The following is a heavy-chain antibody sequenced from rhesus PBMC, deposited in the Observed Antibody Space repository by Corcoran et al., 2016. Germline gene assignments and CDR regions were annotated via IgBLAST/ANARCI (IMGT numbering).Heavy chain of an antibody. CDR2: IDWDDDK. CDR1: GFSLSTSGLR. D-gene: IGHD2-21*01. V-gene: IGHV2S2*01. J-gene: IGHJ4*01. CDR3: ARSMVVGSFDY. Sequence: QVTLKESGPALVKPTQTLTLTCTFSGFSLSTSGLRVRWIRQPPGKALEWLARIDWDDDKYYSTSLKSRLTISKDTSKNQVVLTMTNMDPVDTATYYCARSMVVGSFDYWGQGVLVTVSS.